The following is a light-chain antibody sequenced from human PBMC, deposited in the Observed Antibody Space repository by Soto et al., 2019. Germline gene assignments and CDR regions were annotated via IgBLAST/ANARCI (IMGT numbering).Light chain of an antibody. V-gene: IGKV1-12*01. CDR2: AES. J-gene: IGKJ1*01. CDR3: QPANSFPRT. CDR1: QDINKW. Sequence: DIQMTQSPSSVSASVGDRVTITCRASQDINKWLAWDQQKPWKPLKLRIYAESTLQSAVPSRFSGAGSGIDFKLNTSSQHAEAFPTHYCQPANSFPRTYGPGTKVEI.